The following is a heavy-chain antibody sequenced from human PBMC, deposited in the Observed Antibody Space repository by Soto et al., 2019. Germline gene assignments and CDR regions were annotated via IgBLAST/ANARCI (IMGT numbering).Heavy chain of an antibody. J-gene: IGHJ4*02. CDR1: GFSLSTSGIG. V-gene: IGHV2-5*02. CDR2: IYWDDDK. Sequence: SGPTLVNPTQTLTLTCTFSGFSLSTSGIGVGWIRQPPGKALEWLALIYWDDDKRYSPSLKSRLTITKDTSKNQVVLTVTNMDPVDTATYYCAHRLSRTPASGSGSWGPYYFDYWGQGTLVTV. D-gene: IGHD3-10*01. CDR3: AHRLSRTPASGSGSWGPYYFDY.